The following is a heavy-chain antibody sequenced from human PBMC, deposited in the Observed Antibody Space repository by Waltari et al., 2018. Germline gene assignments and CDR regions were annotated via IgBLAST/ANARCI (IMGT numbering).Heavy chain of an antibody. CDR3: AHSRYIRGWPNWFDP. D-gene: IGHD6-19*01. CDR1: GFSLTATGEA. V-gene: IGHV2-5*02. Sequence: QITLKESGPSMVKATETLTLTCTFSGFSLTATGEAVAWSRQPPGKALEWLGIVHWDGYKRYSPSLRDRVTFTMDTSKNDVILTLTNIVPGDAGTYFCAHSRYIRGWPNWFDPWGQGTPVTVSA. J-gene: IGHJ5*02. CDR2: VHWDGYK.